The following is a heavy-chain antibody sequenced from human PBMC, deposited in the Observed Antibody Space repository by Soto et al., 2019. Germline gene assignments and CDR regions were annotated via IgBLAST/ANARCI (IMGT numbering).Heavy chain of an antibody. J-gene: IGHJ3*02. Sequence: GGSLRLSCAASGFTFSTYIMNWVRQAPGKGLEWVSSISSSSSYIYYADSVKGRFTISRDNAKNSLYLQMNSLRAEDTAVYYCARVHPVELLRAFDIWGQGTMVTVSS. CDR3: ARVHPVELLRAFDI. CDR1: GFTFSTYI. D-gene: IGHD1-26*01. V-gene: IGHV3-21*01. CDR2: ISSSSSYI.